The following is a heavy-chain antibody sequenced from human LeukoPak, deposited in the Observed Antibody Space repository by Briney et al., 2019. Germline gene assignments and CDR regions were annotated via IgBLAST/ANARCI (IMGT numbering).Heavy chain of an antibody. CDR2: MNPNSGNT. V-gene: IGHV1-8*01. J-gene: IGHJ3*02. Sequence: ASVKVSCKASGYTFTSYDINWVRQATGHGLEWMGWMNPNSGNTGYAQKFQGRVTMTEDTSTDTAYMELSSLRSEDTAVYYCATPIRIVGATKGVDAFDIWGQGTMVTVCS. CDR3: ATPIRIVGATKGVDAFDI. CDR1: GYTFTSYD. D-gene: IGHD1-26*01.